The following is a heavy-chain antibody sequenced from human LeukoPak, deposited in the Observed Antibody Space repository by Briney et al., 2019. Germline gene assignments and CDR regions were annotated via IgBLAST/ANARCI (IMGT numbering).Heavy chain of an antibody. Sequence: SGGSLRLSGAASGFSFSDSYMSWIRQAPGQGLEWLSYIKSSDTPTFYADSVKGRFTVSRDNAKNSLYLQMNSLRAEDTAVYYCARRGNMSSHAFDIWGQGTVVTVSS. CDR1: GFSFSDSY. D-gene: IGHD2/OR15-2a*01. CDR3: ARRGNMSSHAFDI. J-gene: IGHJ3*02. V-gene: IGHV3-11*01. CDR2: IKSSDTPT.